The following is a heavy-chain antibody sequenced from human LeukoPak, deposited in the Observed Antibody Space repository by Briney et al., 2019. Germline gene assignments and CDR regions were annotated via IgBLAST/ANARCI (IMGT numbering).Heavy chain of an antibody. D-gene: IGHD6-19*01. CDR1: GFTFGDYA. V-gene: IGHV3-23*01. Sequence: PGRSLRLSCTASGFTFGDYAMSWVRQAPGKGLEWVSAISGSGGSTYYADSVKGRFTISRDNSKNTLYLQMNSLRAEDTAVYYCAKGSRGWYSWYFDVWGRGTLVTVSS. J-gene: IGHJ2*01. CDR3: AKGSRGWYSWYFDV. CDR2: ISGSGGST.